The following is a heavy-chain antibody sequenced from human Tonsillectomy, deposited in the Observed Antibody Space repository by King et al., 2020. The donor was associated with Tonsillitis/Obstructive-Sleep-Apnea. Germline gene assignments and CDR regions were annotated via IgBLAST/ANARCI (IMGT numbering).Heavy chain of an antibody. Sequence: QLQESGPGLVKPSETLSLTCTVSGGSISSYYWSWIRQPPGKGLEWIGYTYYSGSTTYNPSLKSRVTISVDTSKNQFSLKLSSVTAADTAVYYCAREALDAFDIWGQGTMVTVSS. CDR1: GGSISSYY. J-gene: IGHJ3*02. V-gene: IGHV4-59*01. CDR2: TYYSGST. CDR3: AREALDAFDI.